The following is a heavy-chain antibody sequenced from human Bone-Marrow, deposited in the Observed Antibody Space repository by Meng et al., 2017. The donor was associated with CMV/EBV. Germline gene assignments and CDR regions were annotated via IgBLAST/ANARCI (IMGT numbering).Heavy chain of an antibody. D-gene: IGHD6-6*01. CDR2: IKSKTDGGTT. CDR1: GFTFSNAW. Sequence: GESLKISCAASGFTFSNAWMSWVRQAPGKGLEWVGRIKSKTDGGTTDYAAPVKGRFTISRDDSKNTLYLQMNSLKTEDTAVYYCTTVVRYYYYGMDVWGQGTTVTGSS. J-gene: IGHJ6*01. V-gene: IGHV3-15*01. CDR3: TTVVRYYYYGMDV.